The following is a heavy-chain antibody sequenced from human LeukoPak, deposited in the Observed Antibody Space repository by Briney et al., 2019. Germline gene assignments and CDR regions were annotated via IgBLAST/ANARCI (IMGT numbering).Heavy chain of an antibody. J-gene: IGHJ3*02. CDR2: VYYSTNT. V-gene: IGHV4-39*01. Sequence: SETLSLTCTVSGDSISSSSYYWDWILQPPGKGLEWIGNVYYSTNTYYNPSLKSRVTISVDTSKNQFSLKLSSVTAADTAIYYCARHSRSAYSGYENAFDIWGQGTVVTVSS. CDR3: ARHSRSAYSGYENAFDI. CDR1: GDSISSSSYY. D-gene: IGHD5-12*01.